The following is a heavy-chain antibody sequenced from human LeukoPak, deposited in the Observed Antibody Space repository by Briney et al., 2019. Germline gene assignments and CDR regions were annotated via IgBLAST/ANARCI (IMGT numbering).Heavy chain of an antibody. Sequence: GGSLRLSCAVSGFTISSNYMGWVRQAPGKGLEWVSVFYSSGSTYYADSVKGRFTISRDNSENTLFLQMNTLRAEDTAVYYCARLEKKSYYYMDVWGKGTTVTVSS. CDR3: ARLEKKSYYYMDV. CDR1: GFTISSNY. CDR2: FYSSGST. D-gene: IGHD1-1*01. V-gene: IGHV3-53*01. J-gene: IGHJ6*03.